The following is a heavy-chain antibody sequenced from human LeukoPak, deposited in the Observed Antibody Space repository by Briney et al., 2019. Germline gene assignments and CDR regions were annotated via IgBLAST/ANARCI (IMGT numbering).Heavy chain of an antibody. J-gene: IGHJ6*02. D-gene: IGHD3-16*01. V-gene: IGHV1-3*01. CDR1: GYTFTNYI. CDR3: ARVVTRLREGAYQYDLDV. Sequence: ASVKVSCKSSGYTFTNYIIHWVRQAPGQRLELMGWINAGNGDTEYSHKFQGRVTSTRDTSASTAYMDLSSLRFEDTAVYYCARVVTRLREGAYQYDLDVWGQGTTVTVSS. CDR2: INAGNGDT.